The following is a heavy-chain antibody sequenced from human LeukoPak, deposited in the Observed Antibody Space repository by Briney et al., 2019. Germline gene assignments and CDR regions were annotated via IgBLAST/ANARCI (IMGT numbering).Heavy chain of an antibody. D-gene: IGHD2-2*01. V-gene: IGHV1-18*01. CDR1: GYSENFFG. CDR2: ISAYNGNT. J-gene: IGHJ6*03. CDR3: ARDGGPARSYYYMDV. Sequence: APVKVSCKTSGYSENFFGITWVRRVAGQGLEWMGWISAYNGNTNYAQKLQGRVTMTTDTSTSTAYMELRSLRSDDTAVYYCARDGGPARSYYYMDVWGKGTTVTVSS.